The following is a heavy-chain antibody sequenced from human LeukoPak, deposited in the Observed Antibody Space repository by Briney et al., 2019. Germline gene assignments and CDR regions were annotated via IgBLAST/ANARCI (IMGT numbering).Heavy chain of an antibody. Sequence: PSETLSLTCNVSGDSISSSSYYWSWIRQPPGKGLEWIGSIYYSGNTYYNASLKSQVSISIDTSKNQFSLRLTSVTAADTAVYYCARQTGSGLFILPGGQGTLVTVSS. D-gene: IGHD3/OR15-3a*01. CDR2: IYYSGNT. J-gene: IGHJ4*02. V-gene: IGHV4-39*01. CDR1: GDSISSSSYY. CDR3: ARQTGSGLFILP.